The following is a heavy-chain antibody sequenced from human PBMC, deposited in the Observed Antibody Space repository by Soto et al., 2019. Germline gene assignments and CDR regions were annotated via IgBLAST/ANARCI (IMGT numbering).Heavy chain of an antibody. CDR2: ISGSGGST. CDR1: GFTFSSYD. Sequence: EVQLLESGGGSLQPGGSLRLSCAASGFTFSSYDMTWVRQAPGKGLEWVSAISGSGGSTYYADSVKGRFTISRDNSKNTLYLQMNSLRAEDTAVYYCALDYYFDYWGQGTLVTVSS. J-gene: IGHJ4*02. V-gene: IGHV3-23*01. CDR3: ALDYYFDY.